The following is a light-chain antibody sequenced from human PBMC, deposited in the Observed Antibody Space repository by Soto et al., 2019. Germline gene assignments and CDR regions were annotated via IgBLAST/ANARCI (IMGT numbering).Light chain of an antibody. CDR2: EVS. V-gene: IGLV2-14*01. CDR3: TSYTRSSTRV. J-gene: IGLJ3*02. Sequence: QSALTQPSSVSGSPGQSITISCTGTSSDVGGYNYVSWYQQHPGKAPKLMIYEVSNWPSVVSNRFSGSKSGNTASTNISELQAEDEADYYRTSYTRSSTRVYGGGTQLTVL. CDR1: SSDVGGYNY.